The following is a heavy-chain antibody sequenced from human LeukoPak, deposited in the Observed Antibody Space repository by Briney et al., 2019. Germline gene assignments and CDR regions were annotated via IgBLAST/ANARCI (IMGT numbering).Heavy chain of an antibody. CDR1: GGSFSGYY. CDR2: INQSGST. CDR3: ARGWYYYYYMDV. V-gene: IGHV4-34*01. J-gene: IGHJ6*03. Sequence: LSETLSLTCAVYGGSFSGYYWSWIRQPPGKGLEWIGEINQSGSTNYNPSLKSRVTISADTSKNQFSLKLSSVTAADTAVYYCARGWYYYYYMDVWGKGTTVTVSS.